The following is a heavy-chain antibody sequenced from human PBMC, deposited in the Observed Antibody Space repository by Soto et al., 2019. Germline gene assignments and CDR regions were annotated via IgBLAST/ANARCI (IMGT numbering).Heavy chain of an antibody. J-gene: IGHJ4*02. CDR3: ARRSTVTYDY. Sequence: PSETLSLTCTVSGGSITSNSYYWGWIRQPPGKGLEWIGSSYYSESTYFNPSLKSRVTISVDTSKNQFSLKLSAVTAADTAVYYCARRSTVTYDYWGQGILVTVSS. CDR2: SYYSEST. D-gene: IGHD4-17*01. V-gene: IGHV4-39*01. CDR1: GGSITSNSYY.